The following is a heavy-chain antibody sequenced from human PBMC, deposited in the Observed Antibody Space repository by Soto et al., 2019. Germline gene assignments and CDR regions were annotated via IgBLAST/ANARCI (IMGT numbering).Heavy chain of an antibody. CDR2: IYYSGST. D-gene: IGHD3-9*01. CDR3: ARVAGYRPYNWFDP. CDR1: GGSISSGGYY. V-gene: IGHV4-31*03. J-gene: IGHJ5*02. Sequence: PSETLSLTCTVSGGSISSGGYYWSWIRQHPGKGLEWIGYIYYSGSTYYNPSLKSRVTISVDTSKNQFSLKLSSVTAADTAVYYCARVAGYRPYNWFDPWGQGTLVTVSS.